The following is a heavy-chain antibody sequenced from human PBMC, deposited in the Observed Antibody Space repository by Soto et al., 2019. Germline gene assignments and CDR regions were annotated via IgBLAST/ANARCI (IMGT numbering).Heavy chain of an antibody. V-gene: IGHV1-46*01. J-gene: IGHJ6*02. Sequence: ASVKVSFKASGYTFTSYYMHWGRQAPGQGLEWMGIINPSGGSTSYAQKFQGRVTMTRDTSTSTVYMELSSLRSEDTAVYYCARDTTTATTGTYYGMDVWGQGTTVTVSS. CDR3: ARDTTTATTGTYYGMDV. D-gene: IGHD4-17*01. CDR2: INPSGGST. CDR1: GYTFTSYY.